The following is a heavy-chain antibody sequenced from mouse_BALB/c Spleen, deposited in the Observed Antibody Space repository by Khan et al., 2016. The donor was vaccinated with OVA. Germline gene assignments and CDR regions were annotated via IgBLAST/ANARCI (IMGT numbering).Heavy chain of an antibody. CDR3: VRRGLYGLFAY. V-gene: IGHV1-7*01. J-gene: IGHJ3*01. Sequence: QIQLVQSGAELAKPGASVKMSCTASGYTFTTYWIHWIKQRPGQGLEWIGYINPSTGYTEYNKNFKGKATLTADDSSSTAYMQLNSLTSADSAVYYCVRRGLYGLFAYWGQGTLVTVSA. D-gene: IGHD2-10*02. CDR1: GYTFTTYW. CDR2: INPSTGYT.